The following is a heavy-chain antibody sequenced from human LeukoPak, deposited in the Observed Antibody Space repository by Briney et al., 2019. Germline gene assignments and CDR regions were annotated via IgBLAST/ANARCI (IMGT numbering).Heavy chain of an antibody. CDR1: GFTFDDYA. J-gene: IGHJ4*02. CDR3: AKDISYGGNSGGYFDY. D-gene: IGHD4-23*01. Sequence: GGSLRLSCAASGFTFDDYAMHWVRQAPGKGLERVSGISWNSGSIGYADSVKGRFTTSRDNAKNSLYLQMNSLRAEDTALYYCAKDISYGGNSGGYFDYWGQGTLVTVSS. V-gene: IGHV3-9*01. CDR2: ISWNSGSI.